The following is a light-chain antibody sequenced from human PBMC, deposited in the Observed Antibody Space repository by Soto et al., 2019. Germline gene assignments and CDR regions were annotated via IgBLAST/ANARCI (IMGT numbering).Light chain of an antibody. J-gene: IGKJ1*01. V-gene: IGKV3-20*01. CDR3: QQNDTTPRT. CDR1: QSVNSRY. Sequence: DIVLTQSPDTLSLSPGERATLSCRASQSVNSRYFAWYQQKPGQPPRLLIYAASSRAAGIPDRFIGSGSGTDFTLTVSRLEPEDFAVYYCQQNDTTPRTFGQGTKVDIK. CDR2: AAS.